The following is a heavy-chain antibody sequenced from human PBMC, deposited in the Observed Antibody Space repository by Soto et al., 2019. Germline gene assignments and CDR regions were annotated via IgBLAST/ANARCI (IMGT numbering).Heavy chain of an antibody. Sequence: QVQLVESGGGVVQPGRSLRLSCAASGFTFSSYGMHWVRQAPGKGLEWVAVIWYDGSNKYYADSVKGRFTISRDNSKNTLYLQMNSMRAEDTVVYYCARELRGYSYFAYYGMDVWGQGTTVTVSS. CDR2: IWYDGSNK. CDR3: ARELRGYSYFAYYGMDV. D-gene: IGHD5-18*01. J-gene: IGHJ6*02. V-gene: IGHV3-33*01. CDR1: GFTFSSYG.